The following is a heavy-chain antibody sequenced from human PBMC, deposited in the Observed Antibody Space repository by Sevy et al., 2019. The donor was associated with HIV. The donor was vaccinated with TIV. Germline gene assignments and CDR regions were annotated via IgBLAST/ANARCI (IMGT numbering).Heavy chain of an antibody. CDR3: ANGDRGGFLEWLFFHF. CDR1: GFTFSSYA. CDR2: IGSSGGST. J-gene: IGHJ4*02. V-gene: IGHV3-23*01. Sequence: GGSLRLSCAASGFTFSSYAMSWVRQAPGKGLEWVSAIGSSGGSTYYADSVKGRLTISRENYKNTLYLQMNSLRAEDTDVYYGANGDRGGFLEWLFFHFWGQGTLVTVSS. D-gene: IGHD3-3*01.